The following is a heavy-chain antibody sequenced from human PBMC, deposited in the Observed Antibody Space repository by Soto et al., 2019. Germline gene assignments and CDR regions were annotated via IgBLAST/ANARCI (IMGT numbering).Heavy chain of an antibody. D-gene: IGHD2-15*01. CDR1: GCSITSYY. J-gene: IGHJ4*02. CDR3: ARDSPSGRSFDY. Sequence: PSETLSLTCTVSGCSITSYYWSWIRQPPGKGLEWIGYMYYSGSTNYNPSLKSRVTISVDTSKNQFSLKLSSVTAADTAVYYCARDSPSGRSFDYWGQGTLVTVSS. CDR2: MYYSGST. V-gene: IGHV4-59*01.